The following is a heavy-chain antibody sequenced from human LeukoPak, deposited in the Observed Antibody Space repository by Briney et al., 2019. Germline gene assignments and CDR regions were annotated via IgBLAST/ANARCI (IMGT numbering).Heavy chain of an antibody. V-gene: IGHV1-2*02. D-gene: IGHD2-2*01. Sequence: GASVKVSCKASGYTFTGYYMHWVRQAPGQGLEWMGWINPNSGGTNYAQKFQGRVTITRDTSISTAYMELSRLRSDDTAVYYCARGGYCSSTSCSPADYYYYMDVWGKGTTVTVSS. CDR1: GYTFTGYY. CDR3: ARGGYCSSTSCSPADYYYYMDV. CDR2: INPNSGGT. J-gene: IGHJ6*03.